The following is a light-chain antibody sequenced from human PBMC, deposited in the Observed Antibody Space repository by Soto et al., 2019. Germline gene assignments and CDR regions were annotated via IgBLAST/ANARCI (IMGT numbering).Light chain of an antibody. J-gene: IGLJ1*01. CDR1: SSDVGSYNL. CDR2: EVS. V-gene: IGLV2-23*02. Sequence: QSVLTQPASVSGSPGQSITISCTGTSSDVGSYNLVSWHQQHPGKAPKLMIYEVSKRPSGVSNRFSGSKSGNTASLTISGLQAEVEADYYCCSYAGSSTPYVFGTGTKVTVL. CDR3: CSYAGSSTPYV.